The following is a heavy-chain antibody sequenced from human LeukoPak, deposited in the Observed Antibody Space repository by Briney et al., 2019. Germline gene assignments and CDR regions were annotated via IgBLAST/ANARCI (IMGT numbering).Heavy chain of an antibody. D-gene: IGHD3-16*01. J-gene: IGHJ3*02. CDR3: AREKGGEVHDDAFDI. CDR2: INPNSGGT. CDR1: GYTFTGYY. Sequence: ASVKVSCKASGYTFTGYYMHWVRQAPGQGLEWMGRINPNSGGTNYAQKFQGRVTMTRDTSITTAYTELSRLRTDDTAVYYCAREKGGEVHDDAFDIWGQGTMVTVSS. V-gene: IGHV1-2*06.